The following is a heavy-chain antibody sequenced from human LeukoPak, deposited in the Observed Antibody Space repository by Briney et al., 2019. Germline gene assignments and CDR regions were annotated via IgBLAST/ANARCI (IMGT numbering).Heavy chain of an antibody. Sequence: GGSQRLSCEASGFTFSSYEMNWVRRAPGKGLEWVSYVSSSGTIFYADSVKGRFTISRDSAKNSLYLQMNSLRAEDTGVYYCAREPYGRPEFDYWGQGTLVTVSS. D-gene: IGHD1-14*01. V-gene: IGHV3-48*03. CDR1: GFTFSSYE. CDR3: AREPYGRPEFDY. J-gene: IGHJ4*02. CDR2: VSSSGTI.